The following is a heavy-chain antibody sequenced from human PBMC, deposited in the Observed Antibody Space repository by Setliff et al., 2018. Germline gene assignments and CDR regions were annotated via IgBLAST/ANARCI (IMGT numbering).Heavy chain of an antibody. D-gene: IGHD2-15*01. CDR1: GYTFTTHG. J-gene: IGHJ4*02. V-gene: IGHV1-18*01. CDR2: ISTDDGDT. Sequence: GASVKVSCKASGYTFTTHGISWVRQAPGQGLEWMGWISTDDGDTNFAQKFQGRVIMTTDTSTSTVYMDLRNLRSDDTAVYYCARDKPDFVVVEAAARLDYWGQGSLVTVSS. CDR3: ARDKPDFVVVEAAARLDY.